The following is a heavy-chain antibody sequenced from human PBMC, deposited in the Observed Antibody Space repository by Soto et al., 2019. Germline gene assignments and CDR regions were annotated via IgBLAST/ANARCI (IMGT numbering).Heavy chain of an antibody. CDR2: ISRSGSTL. J-gene: IGHJ6*01. Sequence: PGVSLRLSCAASGFTFSCYEMNWVSQAPGKGLEWVSYISRSGSTLYSADSVNGRFTISSDNAENSLYLQMNSLSAEDTAVAYLARGGGFCRAGWPDGMDVWGLGTMVNASS. D-gene: IGHD3-10*01. CDR3: ARGGGFCRAGWPDGMDV. CDR1: GFTFSCYE. V-gene: IGHV3-48*03.